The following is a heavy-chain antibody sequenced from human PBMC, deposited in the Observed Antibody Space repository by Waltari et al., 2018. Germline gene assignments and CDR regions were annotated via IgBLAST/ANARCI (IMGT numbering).Heavy chain of an antibody. CDR3: ARDWGVSGSGNSLDY. V-gene: IGHV1-46*01. CDR2: ISPTTGST. D-gene: IGHD3-10*01. J-gene: IGHJ4*02. CDR1: GYTFTSHD. Sequence: QVQLVQDGDEVRTPAASVNISGQVYGYTFTSHDMPWVRQAPRHGLEWMGVISPTTGSTTNSQKFQGRVTVTRDTSTSTVYLELTSLRSEDTAVYYCARDWGVSGSGNSLDYWGQGTLVTVSS.